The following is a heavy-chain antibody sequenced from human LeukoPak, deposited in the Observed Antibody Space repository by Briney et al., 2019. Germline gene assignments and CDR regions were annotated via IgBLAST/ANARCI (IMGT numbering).Heavy chain of an antibody. V-gene: IGHV4-59*01. CDR3: ARDPGLRFLEWSHAFDI. CDR2: IYYSGST. J-gene: IGHJ3*02. D-gene: IGHD3-3*01. CDR1: GGSISSYY. Sequence: PSETPSLTCTVSGGSISSYYWSWIRQPPGKGLEWIGYIYYSGSTNYNPSLKSRVTISVDTSKNQFSLKLSSVTAADTAVYYCARDPGLRFLEWSHAFDIWGQGTMVTVSS.